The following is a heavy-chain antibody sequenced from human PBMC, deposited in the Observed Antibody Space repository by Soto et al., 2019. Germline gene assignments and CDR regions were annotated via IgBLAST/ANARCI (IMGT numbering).Heavy chain of an antibody. CDR2: INHSVST. Sequence: SETLSLTWAVYGGSFSGYYWIWIRQPPGKGLEWIGEINHSVSTNYNPSLKSRVTISVDTSKNQFSLKLSSVTAADTAVYYCARLIRSDAFDIWGQGTMVTVS. J-gene: IGHJ3*02. CDR1: GGSFSGYY. CDR3: ARLIRSDAFDI. D-gene: IGHD2-21*01. V-gene: IGHV4-34*01.